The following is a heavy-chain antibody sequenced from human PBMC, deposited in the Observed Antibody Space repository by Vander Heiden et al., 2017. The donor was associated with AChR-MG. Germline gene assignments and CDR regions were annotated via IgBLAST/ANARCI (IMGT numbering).Heavy chain of an antibody. CDR1: GYSFTSYW. V-gene: IGHV5-51*03. J-gene: IGHJ6*02. D-gene: IGHD3-22*01. CDR2: IYPGDSDT. CDR3: ARPHDSSGYPWGMDV. Sequence: EVQLVQSGAEVKKPGESLKISCKGSGYSFTSYWIGWVRQRPGKGLEWMGIIYPGDSDTRYSPSFQGQVTISADKSISTAYLQWSSLKASDTATYYCARPHDSSGYPWGMDVWGQGTTVTVSS.